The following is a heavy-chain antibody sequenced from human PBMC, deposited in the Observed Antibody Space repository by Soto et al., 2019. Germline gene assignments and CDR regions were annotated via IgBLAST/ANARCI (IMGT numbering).Heavy chain of an antibody. V-gene: IGHV3-48*03. D-gene: IGHD6-19*01. CDR3: ARDRGSGWYPY. J-gene: IGHJ4*02. Sequence: GGSLRLSCAASGFTFSSYEMNWVRQAPGKGLEWVSYISSSGSTIYYADSVKGRFTISRDNAKNSLYLQMNSLRAEDTAVYYCARDRGSGWYPYWGQGTLVTVSS. CDR2: ISSSGSTI. CDR1: GFTFSSYE.